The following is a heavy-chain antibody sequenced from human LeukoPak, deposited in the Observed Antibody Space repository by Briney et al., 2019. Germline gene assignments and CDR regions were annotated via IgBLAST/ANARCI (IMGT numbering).Heavy chain of an antibody. V-gene: IGHV3-21*01. CDR1: GFTFSSYS. J-gene: IGHJ4*02. CDR2: ISNSGSYI. D-gene: IGHD5-24*01. CDR3: TRVGYIDEGIDY. Sequence: GGSLRLSCAASGFTFSSYSMNWVRQAPGKGLEWVSSISNSGSYIYYADLVKGRFTISRDNARNSLYLQMNSLRAEDTAIYYCTRVGYIDEGIDYWGQGTLVTVSS.